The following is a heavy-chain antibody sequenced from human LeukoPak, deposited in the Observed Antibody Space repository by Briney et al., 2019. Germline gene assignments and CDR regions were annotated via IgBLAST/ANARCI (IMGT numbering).Heavy chain of an antibody. J-gene: IGHJ4*02. V-gene: IGHV1-2*02. CDR1: GYTFTDYY. CDR3: ARVERGYSYDSFDY. D-gene: IGHD5-18*01. CDR2: INPNSGGT. Sequence: ASVKVSCKASGYTFTDYYIHWVRQAPGQGLEWMGWINPNSGGTNYAQKFQGRVTMTRDTSISTAYMELSRLRSDDTAVYYCARVERGYSYDSFDYWGQGTLVTVSS.